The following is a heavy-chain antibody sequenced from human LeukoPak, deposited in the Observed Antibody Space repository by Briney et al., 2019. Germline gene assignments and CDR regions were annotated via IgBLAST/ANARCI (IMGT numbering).Heavy chain of an antibody. Sequence: PSETLSLTCTVSGGSISSSSHYWDWIRQPPGKGLEWIGTFHYSGSTYYNPSLQSRVTISEDTSKNQFSLKLNSVTAADTAVYYCARGSGSGGSRRAFDIWGQGTMVTVSS. CDR3: ARGSGSGGSRRAFDI. D-gene: IGHD2-15*01. CDR2: FHYSGST. J-gene: IGHJ3*02. V-gene: IGHV4-39*01. CDR1: GGSISSSSHY.